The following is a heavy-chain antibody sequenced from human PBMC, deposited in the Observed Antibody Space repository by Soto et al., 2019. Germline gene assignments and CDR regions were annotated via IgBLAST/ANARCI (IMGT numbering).Heavy chain of an antibody. CDR2: ISAYNGNT. CDR3: ARAYHDCSSYGATGGMDV. V-gene: IGHV1-18*01. J-gene: IGHJ6*02. CDR1: GYTFTSYG. Sequence: QVQLVQSGAEVKKPGASVKVSCKASGYTFTSYGISWVRQAPGQGLEWMGWISAYNGNTNYAQKLQGRVTMTTDTSPSPAYRERRSRRSDDTAVYDCARAYHDCSSYGATGGMDVWGQGTTVTVSS. D-gene: IGHD4-4*01.